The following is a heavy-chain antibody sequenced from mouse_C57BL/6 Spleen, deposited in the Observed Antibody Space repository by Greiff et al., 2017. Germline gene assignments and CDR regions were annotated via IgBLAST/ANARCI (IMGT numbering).Heavy chain of an antibody. V-gene: IGHV3-6*01. D-gene: IGHD1-1*01. J-gene: IGHJ4*01. CDR2: ISYDGSN. CDR3: STVVATRGVFYAMDY. CDR1: GYSITSGYY. Sequence: DVQLQESGPGLVKPSQSLSLTCSVTGYSITSGYYWNWIRQFPGNKLEWMGYISYDGSNNYNPSLKNRISITRDTSKNQFFLKLNSVTTEDTATYYGSTVVATRGVFYAMDYWGQGTSVTVSS.